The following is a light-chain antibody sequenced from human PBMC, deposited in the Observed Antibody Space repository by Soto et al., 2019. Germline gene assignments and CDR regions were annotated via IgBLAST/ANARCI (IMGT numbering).Light chain of an antibody. Sequence: QSALTQPASVSGSPGQSITISCTGSSSDVGSSNLVSWYQQHPGKAPKLMIYEANKRPSGVSNRFSGSKSGNTASLTISGLQAEDEADYYCCSYAVSSTYVFGTGTKVTVL. CDR3: CSYAVSSTYV. CDR2: EAN. CDR1: SSDVGSSNL. J-gene: IGLJ1*01. V-gene: IGLV2-23*01.